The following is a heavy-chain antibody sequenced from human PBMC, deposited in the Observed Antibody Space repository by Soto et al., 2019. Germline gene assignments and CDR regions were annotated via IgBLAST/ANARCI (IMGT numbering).Heavy chain of an antibody. D-gene: IGHD3-3*01. CDR2: ISYDGSNK. V-gene: IGHV3-30-3*01. Sequence: QVQLVESGGGVVQPGRSLRLSCAASGFTFSSYAMHWVRQAPGKGLEWVAVISYDGSNKYYADSVKGRFTISRDNSKNTLYLQMNSLRAEDKAVYYCARDRNDFWSGYYSHYYYYGMDVWGQGTTVTVSS. CDR1: GFTFSSYA. CDR3: ARDRNDFWSGYYSHYYYYGMDV. J-gene: IGHJ6*02.